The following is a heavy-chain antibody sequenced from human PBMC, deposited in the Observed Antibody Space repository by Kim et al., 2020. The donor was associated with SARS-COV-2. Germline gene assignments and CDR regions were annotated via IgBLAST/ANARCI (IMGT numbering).Heavy chain of an antibody. CDR2: IYTSGST. CDR3: ARTLAARRRVGVIGMDV. J-gene: IGHJ6*02. Sequence: SETLSLTCTVSGGSISSGSYYWSWIRQPAGKGLEWIGRIYTSGSTNYNPSLKSRVTISVDTSKNQFSLKLSSVTAADTAVYYCARTLAARRRVGVIGMDVWGQGTTVTVSS. V-gene: IGHV4-61*02. CDR1: GGSISSGSYY. D-gene: IGHD6-6*01.